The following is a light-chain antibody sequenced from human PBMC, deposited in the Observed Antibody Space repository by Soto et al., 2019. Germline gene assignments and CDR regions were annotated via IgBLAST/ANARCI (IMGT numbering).Light chain of an antibody. CDR1: STDVGGYNY. V-gene: IGLV2-14*01. Sequence: SALAQPAPLSGSPGQSITLSCPGTSTDVGGYNYVSWYQQHPGKAPKLMISDVSNRPSGVSIRFSGSKSGNTASLTISGLQAEDEADYYCNSYSSSTTLYLFGTGTKVTVL. J-gene: IGLJ1*01. CDR2: DVS. CDR3: NSYSSSTTLYL.